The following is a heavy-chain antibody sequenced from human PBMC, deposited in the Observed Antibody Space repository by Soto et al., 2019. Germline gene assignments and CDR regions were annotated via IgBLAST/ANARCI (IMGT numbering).Heavy chain of an antibody. J-gene: IGHJ6*03. CDR3: AMRARPDFYYIDF. CDR2: ISSNGVGT. CDR1: GFTLSGYA. V-gene: IGHV3-64*01. D-gene: IGHD6-6*01. Sequence: EVQLAESGGGLAQPGGSLRLSCAASGFTLSGYAMDWVRQAPGKGLEYVSGISSNGVGTYYANSVQGRFTISRDNSKNTVYLQMGSLRPEDIAVYYCAMRARPDFYYIDFWGKGTTVTVSS.